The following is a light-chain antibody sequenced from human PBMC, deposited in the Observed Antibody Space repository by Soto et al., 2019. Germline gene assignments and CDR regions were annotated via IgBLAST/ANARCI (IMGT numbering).Light chain of an antibody. Sequence: VVMTQTPLSLSVAAGQPASISCQSSQSLVSQSGETFLSWYLQKPGQAPKLLIYLGSNRATGIPARFSGSGSGTDFTLKISRVEAEDVGVYYCMQAIHTPITFGQGTRLEI. CDR3: MQAIHTPIT. J-gene: IGKJ5*01. CDR1: QSLVSQSGETF. CDR2: LGS. V-gene: IGKV2-28*01.